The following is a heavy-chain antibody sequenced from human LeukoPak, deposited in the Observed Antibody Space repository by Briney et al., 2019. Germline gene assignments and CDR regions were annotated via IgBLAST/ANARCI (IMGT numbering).Heavy chain of an antibody. J-gene: IGHJ6*03. CDR2: INHSGST. V-gene: IGHV4-39*07. CDR3: ARVRGCSSTSCLYYYYYYMDV. Sequence: SETLSLTCTVSGGSISSSLYYWSWIRQPPGKGLEWIGEINHSGSTNYNPSLKSRVTISVDTSKNQFSLKLSSVTAADTAVYYCARVRGCSSTSCLYYYYYYMDVWGKGTTVTVSS. D-gene: IGHD2-2*01. CDR1: GGSISSSLYY.